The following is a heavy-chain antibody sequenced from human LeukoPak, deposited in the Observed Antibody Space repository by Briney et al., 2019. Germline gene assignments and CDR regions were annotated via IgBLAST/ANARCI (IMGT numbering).Heavy chain of an antibody. Sequence: ASVKVSCKASGGTFSSYAISWVRQAPGQGLEWMGRIIPILGIANYAQKFQGRVTITADKSTSTAHMELSSLRSEDTAVYYCARDDTARGGFDYWGQGTLVTVSS. V-gene: IGHV1-69*04. D-gene: IGHD5-18*01. CDR2: IIPILGIA. CDR3: ARDDTARGGFDY. J-gene: IGHJ4*02. CDR1: GGTFSSYA.